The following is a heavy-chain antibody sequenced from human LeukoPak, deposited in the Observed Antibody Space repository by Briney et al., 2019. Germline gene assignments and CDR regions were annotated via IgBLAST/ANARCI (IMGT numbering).Heavy chain of an antibody. CDR1: GGSFSGYY. D-gene: IGHD6-13*01. CDR2: INHSGST. CDR3: ARRRAAAGRAFDI. Sequence: SETLSLTCAVYGGSFSGYYWSWIRQPPGKGLEWIGEINHSGSTNYNPSLKSRVTISVDTSKNQFSLKLSSVTAADTAVYYWARRRAAAGRAFDIWGQGTMVTVSS. J-gene: IGHJ3*02. V-gene: IGHV4-34*01.